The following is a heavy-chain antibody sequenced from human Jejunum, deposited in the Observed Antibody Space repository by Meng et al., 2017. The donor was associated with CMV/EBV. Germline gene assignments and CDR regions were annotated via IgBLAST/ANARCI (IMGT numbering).Heavy chain of an antibody. CDR3: ARGAGSSSSRRYLDY. Sequence: EVQLVESGGGLVQPGGXXGLSCAASEFTVSNNYMAWVRQAPGKGLEWVSVIYSGGSTYYGDSVKDRFTISRDTSKNTVYLQMDSLRAEDTAVYYCARGAGSSSSRRYLDYWGQGTRVTVSS. V-gene: IGHV3-66*01. D-gene: IGHD6-6*01. CDR1: EFTVSNNY. CDR2: IYSGGST. J-gene: IGHJ4*03.